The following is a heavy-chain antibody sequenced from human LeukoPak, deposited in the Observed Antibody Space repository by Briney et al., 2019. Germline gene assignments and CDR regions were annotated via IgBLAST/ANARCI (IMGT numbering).Heavy chain of an antibody. CDR2: IH. CDR1: GGSISGHY. Sequence: SETLSLTCTVSGGSISGHYWTWVRQPPGEGREWVGQIHWSLIPISVDTSKNQMSLKVTSVTAADPAVYYCARLGVDYDMDVWGQGTTVTVS. V-gene: IGHV4-59*11. CDR3: ARLGVDYDMDV. D-gene: IGHD3-16*01. J-gene: IGHJ6*02.